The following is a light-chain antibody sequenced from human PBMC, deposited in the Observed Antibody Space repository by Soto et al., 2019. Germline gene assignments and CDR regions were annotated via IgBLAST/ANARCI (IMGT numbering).Light chain of an antibody. CDR2: AAS. CDR1: QSISSY. V-gene: IGKV1-39*01. Sequence: DIQMTQSPSSLSASVGDRVTITCRASQSISSYFNWYQQKPGKAPKLLIYAASSLKSGVPSRFSGSGSGTDFTLTISRLQPEDFATYYCQQSYSTPYTFGQGTKLEIK. CDR3: QQSYSTPYT. J-gene: IGKJ2*01.